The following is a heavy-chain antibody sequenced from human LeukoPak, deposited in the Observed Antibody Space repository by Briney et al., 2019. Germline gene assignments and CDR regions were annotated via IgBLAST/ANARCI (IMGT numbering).Heavy chain of an antibody. D-gene: IGHD1-26*01. CDR2: IKQDGSEK. J-gene: IGHJ4*02. Sequence: GGSLRLSCAASGFTFSSYWMSWVRQAPGKGLEWVANIKQDGSEKYYVDSVKGRFTISRDNAKNSLYLQMNSLRAEDTAVYYCAREAREADAVSFDYWGQGTLVTVPS. CDR1: GFTFSSYW. V-gene: IGHV3-7*01. CDR3: AREAREADAVSFDY.